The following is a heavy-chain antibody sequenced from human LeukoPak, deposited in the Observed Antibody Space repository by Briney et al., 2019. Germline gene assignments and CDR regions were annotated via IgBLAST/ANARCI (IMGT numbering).Heavy chain of an antibody. J-gene: IGHJ4*02. CDR3: ARDVGFD. D-gene: IGHD6-25*01. Sequence: KPSETLSLTCTVSGGSVNSDNYYWSWIRQPPGRGLEWIGYIFYTGSTNYNPSLKSRVTISVDTSKNQFSLKVSSVTAADTAVYYCARDVGFDWGQGTLFTVSS. CDR2: IFYTGST. CDR1: GGSVNSDNYY. V-gene: IGHV4-61*01.